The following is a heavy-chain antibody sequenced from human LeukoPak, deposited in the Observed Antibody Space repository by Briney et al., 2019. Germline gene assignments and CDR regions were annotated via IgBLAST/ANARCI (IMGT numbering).Heavy chain of an antibody. CDR1: GFTFNNYA. D-gene: IGHD6-13*01. V-gene: IGHV3-23*01. Sequence: PGGPLRLSCAASGFTFNNYAMHWVRQAPGKGLEWVSGVSNTGDRTFYADSVKGRFTISRDKSKNTMYLQMNSLRVGDTAIYFCAKVVESSIWYSLFDYWGQGTRVTVSS. J-gene: IGHJ4*02. CDR3: AKVVESSIWYSLFDY. CDR2: VSNTGDRT.